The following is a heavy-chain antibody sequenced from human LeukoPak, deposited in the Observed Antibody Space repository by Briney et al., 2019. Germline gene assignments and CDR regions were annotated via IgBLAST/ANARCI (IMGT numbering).Heavy chain of an antibody. V-gene: IGHV3-23*01. CDR3: AKRGNSWDLFDY. D-gene: IGHD6-13*01. CDR2: IGGSVGSM. CDR1: GGSISSSSYY. J-gene: IGHJ4*02. Sequence: PSETLSLTCTVSGGSISSSSYYWGWVRQAPGKGLEWVSNIGGSVGSMFYAASVKGRFAISRDNSKNTLFLQMNNLRVEDTAVYYCAKRGNSWDLFDYWGQGTLVTVSS.